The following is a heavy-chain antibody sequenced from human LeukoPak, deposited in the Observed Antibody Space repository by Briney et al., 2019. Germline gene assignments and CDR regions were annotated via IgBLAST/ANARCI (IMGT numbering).Heavy chain of an antibody. Sequence: RGSLRLSCAASGFIFSSHGMNWVRQAPGKGLEWVSGISPSGDITYYADSVKGRFTISRDNSKNTVYLQMNSLRAEDTAVYYCARAGAGISTSFDYWGQGTLVTVSS. D-gene: IGHD6-13*01. J-gene: IGHJ4*02. CDR1: GFIFSSHG. CDR3: ARAGAGISTSFDY. CDR2: ISPSGDIT. V-gene: IGHV3-23*01.